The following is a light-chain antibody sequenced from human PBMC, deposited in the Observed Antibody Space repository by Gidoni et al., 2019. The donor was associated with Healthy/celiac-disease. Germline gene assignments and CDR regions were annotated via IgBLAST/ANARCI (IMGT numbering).Light chain of an antibody. CDR3: QQSYSTPLT. Sequence: DIQMTQSPSSLSASLGDRVTITCRASQSISSYFNWYQQKPGKAPKLLIYAASSLQSGVPSRFSGSGSGTDFTLTISSLQPEDFATYYCQQSYSTPLTFGGGTKVEIK. CDR2: AAS. V-gene: IGKV1-39*01. J-gene: IGKJ4*01. CDR1: QSISSY.